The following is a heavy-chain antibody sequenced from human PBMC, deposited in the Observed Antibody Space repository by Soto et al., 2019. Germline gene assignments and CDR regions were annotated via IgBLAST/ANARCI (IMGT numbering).Heavy chain of an antibody. J-gene: IGHJ5*02. CDR1: GGSISSGNNY. CDR3: ATLPPRIVVVFTEMPT. CDR2: IYYSGST. Sequence: SETLSLTCTVSGGSISSGNNYWSWIRQHPGKGLEWIGYIYYSGSTYYNPSLKSRVTISVDTSKNQFSLKLSSVTAADTAVYYCATLPPRIVVVFTEMPTWGQGILVTVS. D-gene: IGHD2-21*01. V-gene: IGHV4-31*03.